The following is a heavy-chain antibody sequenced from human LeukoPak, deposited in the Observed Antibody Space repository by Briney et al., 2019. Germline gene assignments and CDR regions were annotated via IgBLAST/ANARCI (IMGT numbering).Heavy chain of an antibody. J-gene: IGHJ6*04. CDR2: ISYDGSNK. Sequence: GGSLRLSCAASGFTFSSYGMHWVRQAPGKGLEGVAVISYDGSNKYYADSVKGRFTISRDNSKNTLYLQMNSLRAEDTAVYYCAKEVVPAARYYYYGIDVWGKGTTVTVSS. CDR1: GFTFSSYG. V-gene: IGHV3-30*18. CDR3: AKEVVPAARYYYYGIDV. D-gene: IGHD2-2*01.